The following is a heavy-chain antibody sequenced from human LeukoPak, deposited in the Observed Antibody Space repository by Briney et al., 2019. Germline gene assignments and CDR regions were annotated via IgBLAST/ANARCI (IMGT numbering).Heavy chain of an antibody. CDR1: GFTFSSYA. CDR2: ISYDGSNK. V-gene: IGHV3-30-3*01. D-gene: IGHD3-10*01. J-gene: IGHJ4*02. CDR3: AKVGSGTMVRGVDY. Sequence: PGGSLRLSCAASGFTFSSYAMHWVRQAPGKGLEWVAVISYDGSNKYYADSVKGRFTISRDNSKNTLYLQMNSLRAEDTAVYYCAKVGSGTMVRGVDYWGQGTLVTVSS.